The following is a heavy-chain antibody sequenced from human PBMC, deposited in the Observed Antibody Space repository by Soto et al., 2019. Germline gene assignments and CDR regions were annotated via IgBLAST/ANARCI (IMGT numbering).Heavy chain of an antibody. J-gene: IGHJ5*02. CDR1: GGTFSSYA. CDR3: ARMGCSSTSCYAWVGWFDP. Sequence: SVKVSCKASGGTFSSYAISWVRQAPGQGLEWMGGIIPIFGTANYAQKFQGRVTITADESTSTAYMELSSLRSEDTAVYYCARMGCSSTSCYAWVGWFDPWGQGTLVTVS. V-gene: IGHV1-69*13. D-gene: IGHD2-2*01. CDR2: IIPIFGTA.